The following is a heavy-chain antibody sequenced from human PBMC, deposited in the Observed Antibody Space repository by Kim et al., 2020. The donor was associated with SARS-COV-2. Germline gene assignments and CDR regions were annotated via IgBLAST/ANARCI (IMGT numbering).Heavy chain of an antibody. CDR1: GGSISSSNW. D-gene: IGHD1-26*01. J-gene: IGHJ4*02. CDR2: IYHSGST. V-gene: IGHV4-4*02. Sequence: SETLSLTCAVSGGSISSSNWWSWVRQPPGKGLEWIGEIYHSGSTNYNPSLKSRVTISVDKSKNQFSLKLSSVTAADTAVYYCASAPEWEQARFDYWGQGTLVTVSS. CDR3: ASAPEWEQARFDY.